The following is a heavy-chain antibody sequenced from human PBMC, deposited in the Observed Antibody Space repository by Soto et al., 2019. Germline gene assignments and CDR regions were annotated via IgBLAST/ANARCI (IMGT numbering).Heavy chain of an antibody. CDR2: IIPIFGTA. CDR3: AFWGGDSSGYYYGGYYYGMDV. V-gene: IGHV1-69*13. D-gene: IGHD3-22*01. Sequence: SVKVSCKASGGTFSSYAISWVRQAPGQGLEWMGGIIPIFGTANFAQKFQGRVTITADESTSTAYMELSSLRSEDTAVYYCAFWGGDSSGYYYGGYYYGMDVWGQGTTVTVSS. J-gene: IGHJ6*02. CDR1: GGTFSSYA.